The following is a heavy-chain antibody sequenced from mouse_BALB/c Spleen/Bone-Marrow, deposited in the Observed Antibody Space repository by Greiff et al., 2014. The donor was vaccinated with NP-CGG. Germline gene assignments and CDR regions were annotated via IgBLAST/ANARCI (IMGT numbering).Heavy chain of an antibody. V-gene: IGHV1-9*01. D-gene: IGHD3-1*01. J-gene: IGHJ2*01. CDR3: ARLGIRSFDY. CDR2: ILPGSGST. CDR1: GYRFNSYW. Sequence: VQLQQSGAYLMKPGASVKISCKATGYRFNSYWIEWVKQRPGHGLEWIGEILPGSGSTNFNEKFKGKATFTAYTSSNTAYMQISSLTSEDSAVYCCARLGIRSFDYWGQGTTLTVSS.